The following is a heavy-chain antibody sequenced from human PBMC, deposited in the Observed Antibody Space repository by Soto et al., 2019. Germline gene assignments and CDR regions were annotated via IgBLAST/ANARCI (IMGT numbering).Heavy chain of an antibody. D-gene: IGHD3-22*01. CDR1: CGSISSYY. J-gene: IGHJ2*01. CDR3: AIVVGSYDISGYYYGWDFDL. CDR2: IYYSGST. Sequence: QVQLQESGPGLVKPSETLSLTCTVSCGSISSYYWSWIRHPPGKGLDWIGYIYYSGSTNYHPSLKSRVIISVYTSKNQFSLKLRAVTAADTAGYYCAIVVGSYDISGYYYGWDFDLLGRGTLVTVSS. V-gene: IGHV4-59*01.